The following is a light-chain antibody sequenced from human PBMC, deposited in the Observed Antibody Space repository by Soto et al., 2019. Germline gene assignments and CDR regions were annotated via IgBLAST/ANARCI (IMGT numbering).Light chain of an antibody. CDR2: GAS. J-gene: IGKJ2*01. CDR1: QSVSRN. Sequence: EVVLTQSPATLSVSPGDSATLSCRASQSVSRNLAWYQQKPGQAPRLLIYGASTRATGVPARFSGSESATEFTLSISSLQTEDVAVYYCQQYGNWPPETFGQGTKMEI. V-gene: IGKV3-15*01. CDR3: QQYGNWPPET.